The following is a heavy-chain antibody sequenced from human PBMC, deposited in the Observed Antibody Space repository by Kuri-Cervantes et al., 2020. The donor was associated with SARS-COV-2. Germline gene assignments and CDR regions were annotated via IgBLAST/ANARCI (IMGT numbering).Heavy chain of an antibody. CDR1: GYTFTSYG. CDR2: ISGYNGDT. Sequence: ASVKVSCKASGYTFTSYGISWVRQAPGQGLEWMGWISGYNGDTEYAQILQGRVTMTTDTSTSTAYMELRSLTSDDTAVYYRATAYRGYHYWYFDLWGRGTLVTVSS. V-gene: IGHV1-18*01. D-gene: IGHD3-22*01. CDR3: ATAYRGYHYWYFDL. J-gene: IGHJ2*01.